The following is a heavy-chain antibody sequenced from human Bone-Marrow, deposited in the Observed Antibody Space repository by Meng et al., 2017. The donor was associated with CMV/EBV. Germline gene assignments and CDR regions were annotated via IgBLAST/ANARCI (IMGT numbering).Heavy chain of an antibody. CDR1: GFTFSSYG. CDR3: ARYPYDFWSGGWFDP. J-gene: IGHJ5*02. V-gene: IGHV3-30*02. CDR2: IRYDGSNK. Sequence: GESLKISCAASGFTFSSYGMHWVRQAPGKGLEWVAFIRYDGSNKYYADSVKGRFTISRDNAKNSLYLQMNSLRAEDTAVYYCARYPYDFWSGGWFDPWGQGTLVTVSS. D-gene: IGHD3-3*01.